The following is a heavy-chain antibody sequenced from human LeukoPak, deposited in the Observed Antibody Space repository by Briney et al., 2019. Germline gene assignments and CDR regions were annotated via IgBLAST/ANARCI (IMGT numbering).Heavy chain of an antibody. CDR3: ASTRMFDY. Sequence: GGSLRLSCTASGFIFSDHYMSWIRQAPGKGLECVSYISSSGSTIYYADSVKGRFTISRDNAKNSLYLKMNSLRAEDTAIYYCASTRMFDYWGQGTLVTVSS. J-gene: IGHJ4*02. CDR2: ISSSGSTI. V-gene: IGHV3-11*01. CDR1: GFIFSDHY. D-gene: IGHD2-2*01.